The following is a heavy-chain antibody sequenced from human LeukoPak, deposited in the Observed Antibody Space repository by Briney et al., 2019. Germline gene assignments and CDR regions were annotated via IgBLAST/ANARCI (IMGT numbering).Heavy chain of an antibody. V-gene: IGHV3-30*18. CDR1: GFTFSSYG. D-gene: IGHD5/OR15-5a*01. CDR2: ISYDGSNK. J-gene: IGHJ3*02. CDR3: AKDTSVGAFDI. Sequence: LTGGSLRLSCAASGFTFSSYGMHWVRQAPGKGLEWVAVISYDGSNKYYADSVKGRFTISRDNSKNTLYLQMNSLRAEDTAVYYCAKDTSVGAFDIWGQGTMVTVSS.